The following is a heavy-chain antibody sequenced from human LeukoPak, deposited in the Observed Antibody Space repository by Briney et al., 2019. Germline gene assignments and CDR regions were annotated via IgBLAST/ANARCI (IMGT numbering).Heavy chain of an antibody. V-gene: IGHV4-34*01. D-gene: IGHD5-12*01. CDR3: ARRVTVATIKYIDPTDYFDY. J-gene: IGHJ4*02. Sequence: KPSETLSLTCAVYGGSFSGYYWSWIRQPPGKGLEWIGEINHSGSTNYNPSLKSRVTISVDTSKNQFSLKLSSVTAADTVVYYCARRVTVATIKYIDPTDYFDYWGQGTLVTVSS. CDR2: INHSGST. CDR1: GGSFSGYY.